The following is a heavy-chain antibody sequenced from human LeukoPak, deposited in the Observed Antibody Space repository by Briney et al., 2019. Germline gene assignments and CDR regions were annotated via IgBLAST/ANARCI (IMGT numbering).Heavy chain of an antibody. CDR3: AREGLEYYGMDV. CDR1: GYRFSSYG. Sequence: ASVKVSRKASGYRFSSYGITWVRQAPGQGLEWMGWISGYKGNAVYAQKFQGRVTMTIDTSTTTAYMEVRSLRSDDTAVYYCAREGLEYYGMDVWGQGSTVTVSS. CDR2: ISGYKGNA. V-gene: IGHV1-18*01. J-gene: IGHJ6*02. D-gene: IGHD5-24*01.